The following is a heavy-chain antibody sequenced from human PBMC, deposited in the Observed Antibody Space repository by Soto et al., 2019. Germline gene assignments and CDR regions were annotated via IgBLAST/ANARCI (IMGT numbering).Heavy chain of an antibody. V-gene: IGHV3-48*01. CDR3: ARDPGMVRGVVIFDY. CDR1: GFTFSTYG. CDR2: ISSTSGTI. D-gene: IGHD3-10*01. Sequence: GGSLRLSCAASGFTFSTYGMNWVRQAPGKGLEWVSYISSTSGTIYYADSVKGRFTISRDNAKNSLYLQMKSLRAADTAVYYCARDPGMVRGVVIFDYWGQGTLVTVSS. J-gene: IGHJ4*02.